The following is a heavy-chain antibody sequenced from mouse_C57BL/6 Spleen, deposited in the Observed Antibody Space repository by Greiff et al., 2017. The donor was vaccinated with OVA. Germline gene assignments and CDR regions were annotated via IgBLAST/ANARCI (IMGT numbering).Heavy chain of an antibody. CDR2: ISSGGSYT. D-gene: IGHD1-1*01. CDR1: GFTFSSYG. Sequence: DVMLVESGGDLVKPGGSLKLSCAASGFTFSSYGMSWVRQTPDKRLEWVATISSGGSYTYYPDSVKGRFTISRDNAKNTLYLQMSSLKSEDTAMYYSASGVTTVVAFDYWGQGTTRTVSS. V-gene: IGHV5-6*02. J-gene: IGHJ2*01. CDR3: ASGVTTVVAFDY.